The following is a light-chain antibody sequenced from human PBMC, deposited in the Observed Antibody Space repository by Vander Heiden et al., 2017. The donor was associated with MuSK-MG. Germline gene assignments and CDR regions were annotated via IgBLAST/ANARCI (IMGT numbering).Light chain of an antibody. V-gene: IGLV1-44*01. J-gene: IGLJ1*01. Sequence: QSVLTQPPSAPGTPRQRVITPCSGSSSNIGSNTVNWYQQLPGTAPKLLIYSNNQRPSGIPGRFSGSKSGTSASLAISGLQSEDEADYYCAAWDDSLNGYVFGTGTKVTVL. CDR1: SSNIGSNT. CDR2: SNN. CDR3: AAWDDSLNGYV.